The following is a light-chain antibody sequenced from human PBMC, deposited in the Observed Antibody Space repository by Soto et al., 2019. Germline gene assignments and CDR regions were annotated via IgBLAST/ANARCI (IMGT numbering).Light chain of an antibody. J-gene: IGLJ1*01. CDR3: SSYTDSTTLTYV. CDR2: DVS. Sequence: QSALPKPASGYVVPGRWITISCTGTSSDVGGYTYVSWFQQHPGKAPKLMIYDVSSRPSGVSNRFSGSKSGNTASLTISGLQADDEADYYCSSYTDSTTLTYVFGTGTKVTVL. V-gene: IGLV2-14*01. CDR1: SSDVGGYTY.